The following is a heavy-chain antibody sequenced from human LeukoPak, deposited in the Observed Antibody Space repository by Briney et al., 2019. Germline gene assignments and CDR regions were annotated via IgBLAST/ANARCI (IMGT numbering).Heavy chain of an antibody. J-gene: IGHJ4*02. CDR1: GFTFSSYA. Sequence: PGGSLRLSCAASGFTFSSYAMSWVRQAPGKGLEWVSAISGSGGSTYYADSAKGRFTISRDNSKNTLYLQMNSLRAEDTAVYYCAKDLRSSGWYEGFDYWGQGTLVTVSS. D-gene: IGHD6-19*01. V-gene: IGHV3-23*01. CDR3: AKDLRSSGWYEGFDY. CDR2: ISGSGGST.